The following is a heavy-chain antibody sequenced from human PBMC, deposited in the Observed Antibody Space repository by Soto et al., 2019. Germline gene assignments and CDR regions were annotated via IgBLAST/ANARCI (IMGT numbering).Heavy chain of an antibody. CDR3: ARRETQGPIAY. Sequence: QVQLQESGPGLVKPSDTLSLTCAVSGYSISSSNWWGWIRQPPGKGLEWIGYIYYSGTTYYNPSLKSRVTMSEDTPRNQCAVRLTFGPAVDRAVYYGARRETQGPIAYGGQETLVTFSS. D-gene: IGHD1-26*01. CDR1: GYSISSSNW. CDR2: IYYSGTT. V-gene: IGHV4-28*01. J-gene: IGHJ4*02.